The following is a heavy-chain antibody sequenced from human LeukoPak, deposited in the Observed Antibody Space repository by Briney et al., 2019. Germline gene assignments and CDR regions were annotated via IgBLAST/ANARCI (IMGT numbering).Heavy chain of an antibody. CDR3: ARDTWRGQQLAYFDY. D-gene: IGHD6-13*01. Sequence: GGSLRLSCAASGFTFSSYAMHWVRQAPGKGLEGVAVISYDGSNKYYADSVKGRFTISRDNSKNTLYLQMNSLRAEDTAVYYCARDTWRGQQLAYFDYWGQGTLVTVSS. CDR1: GFTFSSYA. V-gene: IGHV3-30-3*01. CDR2: ISYDGSNK. J-gene: IGHJ4*02.